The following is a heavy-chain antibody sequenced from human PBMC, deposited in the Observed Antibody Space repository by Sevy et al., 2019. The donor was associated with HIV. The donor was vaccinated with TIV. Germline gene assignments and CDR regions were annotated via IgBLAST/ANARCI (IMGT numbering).Heavy chain of an antibody. V-gene: IGHV1-2*06. CDR3: ASSETMIATTYYYYGMDV. CDR2: INPNSGGT. D-gene: IGHD3-22*01. CDR1: GYTFTGYY. J-gene: IGHJ6*02. Sequence: ASVKVSCKASGYTFTGYYMHWVRQAPGQGLEWMGRINPNSGGTNYALKFQGRVTMTRDTSISTAYMELSRLRSDDTAVYYCASSETMIATTYYYYGMDVWGQGTTVTVSS.